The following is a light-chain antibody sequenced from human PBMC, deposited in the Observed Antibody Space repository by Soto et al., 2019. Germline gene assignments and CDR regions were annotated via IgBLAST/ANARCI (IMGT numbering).Light chain of an antibody. J-gene: IGKJ4*01. CDR1: QSVRND. V-gene: IGKV3-11*01. Sequence: EIVLTQSPATLSLSPGERATLSCRASQSVRNDLVWYHQKPGQAPRVLIYSASNRATGIPARFSGSGSETDFTLTISSLEPEDFAVYYCQQRTNWPPTFGGGTKVEMK. CDR3: QQRTNWPPT. CDR2: SAS.